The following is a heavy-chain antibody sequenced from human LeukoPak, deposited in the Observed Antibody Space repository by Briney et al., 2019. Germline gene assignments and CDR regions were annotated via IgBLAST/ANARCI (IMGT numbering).Heavy chain of an antibody. D-gene: IGHD6-19*01. CDR2: INHSGST. Sequence: PSETLSLTCAVYGGSFSGYYWSWIRQPPGKGLEWIGEINHSGSTNYNPSLKSRVTISVDTSKNQFSLKLSSVTAVDTAVYYCARGRIAVAGTRDYFDYWGQGTLVTVSS. CDR1: GGSFSGYY. J-gene: IGHJ4*02. V-gene: IGHV4-34*01. CDR3: ARGRIAVAGTRDYFDY.